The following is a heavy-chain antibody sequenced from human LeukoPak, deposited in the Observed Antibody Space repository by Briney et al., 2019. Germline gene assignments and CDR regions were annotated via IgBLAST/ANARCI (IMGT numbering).Heavy chain of an antibody. D-gene: IGHD3-22*01. V-gene: IGHV4-59*01. CDR1: GGSINTYY. CDR3: ARDQGSYYDSSGYRRPYFDY. Sequence: ETLSLTCTVSGGSINTYYWSWIRQPPGKGLEWIGYVYYSGSTNYNPSLKSRVTISLDTSNNQFSLKLSSVTAADTAVYYCARDQGSYYDSSGYRRPYFDYWGQGILVSVSS. J-gene: IGHJ4*02. CDR2: VYYSGST.